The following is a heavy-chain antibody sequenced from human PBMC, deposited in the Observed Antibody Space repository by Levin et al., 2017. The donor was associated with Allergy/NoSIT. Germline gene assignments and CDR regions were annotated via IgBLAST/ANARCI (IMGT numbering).Heavy chain of an antibody. CDR1: GFTFSSHW. J-gene: IGHJ4*02. Sequence: GGSLRLSCVASGFTFSSHWMHWVRQTPGKGLVWVSRIDLDGTSSTYADSVKGRFTISRDNTKNTLYLQMNSLRAEDTAVYYCATLPEGSAIADYWGQGILVTVSS. D-gene: IGHD1-14*01. V-gene: IGHV3-74*03. CDR2: IDLDGTSS. CDR3: ATLPEGSAIADY.